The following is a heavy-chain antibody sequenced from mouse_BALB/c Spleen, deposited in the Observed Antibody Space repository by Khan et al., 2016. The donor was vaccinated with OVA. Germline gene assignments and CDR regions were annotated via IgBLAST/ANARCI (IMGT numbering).Heavy chain of an antibody. CDR1: GFSLTNYG. J-gene: IGHJ4*01. CDR2: IWSDGST. Sequence: QVQLKQSGPGLVAPSQSLSITCTISGFSLTNYGVHWVRQPPGKGLEWLVVIWSDGSTTYYSALKSRLTIIKDNSKSQVFLKMNRLQTDDTAMYFCAGQPYCHYNIMAYWGQGTSVTVSS. D-gene: IGHD2-10*01. V-gene: IGHV2-6-1*01. CDR3: AGQPYCHYNIMAY.